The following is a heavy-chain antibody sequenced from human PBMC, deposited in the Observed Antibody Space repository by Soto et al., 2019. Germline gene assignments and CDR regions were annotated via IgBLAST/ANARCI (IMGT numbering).Heavy chain of an antibody. CDR3: ARGRAYRSGWYFLKRYFAF. J-gene: IGHJ4*02. CDR2: IYYRGST. V-gene: IGHV4-31*03. Sequence: PSETLSLTCTVSGDSISTSGYYWSWIRQLPGKGLEWIGYIYYRGSTYYNPSLKSRVSMSEDTSKNHFSLKLRSVTAADTAVYYCARGRAYRSGWYFLKRYFAFWGQGTLVTVSS. CDR1: GDSISTSGYY. D-gene: IGHD6-19*01.